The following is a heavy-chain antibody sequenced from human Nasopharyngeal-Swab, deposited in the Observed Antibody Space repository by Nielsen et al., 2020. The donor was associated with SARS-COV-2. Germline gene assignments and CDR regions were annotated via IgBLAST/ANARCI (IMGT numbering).Heavy chain of an antibody. J-gene: IGHJ4*01. CDR3: ARSLVGCSSHTCALMN. CDR2: VHHSGST. D-gene: IGHD2-2*01. V-gene: IGHV4-4*02. Sequence: WIRQPPGKGPEWIGEVHHSGSTHYNPSLKSQVVISADKSNQFSLRMNSVTAADTALYYCARSLVGCSSHTCALMNWGHGTLVTVSS.